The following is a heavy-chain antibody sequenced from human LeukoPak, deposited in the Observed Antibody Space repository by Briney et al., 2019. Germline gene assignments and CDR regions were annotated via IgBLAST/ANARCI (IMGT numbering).Heavy chain of an antibody. V-gene: IGHV3-66*01. CDR2: IYSGGTT. CDR1: GFSVSKNY. CDR3: ARDPNY. J-gene: IGHJ4*02. Sequence: GGSLRLSCAASGFSVSKNYLTWVRQAPGEGLEWVSVIYSGGTTYYADSVKGRFTISRDNSQNTLYLQMDSLRAEDTAVYYCARDPNYWGQGTLVTVSS.